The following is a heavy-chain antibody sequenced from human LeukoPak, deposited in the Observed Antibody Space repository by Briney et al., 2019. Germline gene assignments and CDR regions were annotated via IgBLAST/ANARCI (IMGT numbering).Heavy chain of an antibody. V-gene: IGHV4-59*02. CDR2: IQYNGYT. CDR1: GVSVTQDY. Sequence: PSATLSLTCPVSGVSVTQDYWSWSRQPPEKGLEWIAYIQYNGYTFYNPSLQSPVPISLDTSANQFSLRLASVTAADTAVYYCARGGSQFDFWGQGALVTVSS. D-gene: IGHD5-12*01. CDR3: ARGGSQFDF. J-gene: IGHJ4*02.